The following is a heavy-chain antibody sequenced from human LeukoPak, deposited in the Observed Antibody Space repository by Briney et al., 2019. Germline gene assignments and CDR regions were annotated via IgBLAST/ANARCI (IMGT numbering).Heavy chain of an antibody. CDR2: ISSSSTYI. CDR3: ARGRPQQQLDY. Sequence: GGSLRLSCAASGFTFSSYSMSWVRQAPGKGLEWVSSISSSSTYIHYADSVKGRFTISRDNAKNSLYLQMNSLRAEDTAVYYCARGRPQQQLDYWGQGTLVTVSS. CDR1: GFTFSSYS. V-gene: IGHV3-21*01. J-gene: IGHJ4*02. D-gene: IGHD6-13*01.